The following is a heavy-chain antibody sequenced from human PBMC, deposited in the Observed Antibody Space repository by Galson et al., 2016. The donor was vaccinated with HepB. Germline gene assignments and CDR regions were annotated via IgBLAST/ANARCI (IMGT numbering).Heavy chain of an antibody. CDR1: GGSFSGYY. D-gene: IGHD1-26*01. J-gene: IGHJ5*02. CDR2: IDHSGST. Sequence: SETLSLTCAVFGGSFSGYYWSWIRQPPGKGLEWIGEIDHSGSTNYNPSLKSRVTISVDTSKNQFSLQLSSVTAADTAVYYCARGLLEGGATWGQGTLVTVSS. V-gene: IGHV4-34*01. CDR3: ARGLLEGGAT.